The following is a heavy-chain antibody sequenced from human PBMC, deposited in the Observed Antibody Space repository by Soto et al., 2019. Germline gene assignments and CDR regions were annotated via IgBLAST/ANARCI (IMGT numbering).Heavy chain of an antibody. V-gene: IGHV4-4*07. D-gene: IGHD3-3*01. CDR1: GGSISNYY. CDR3: ARGGQDFRSGPFDY. J-gene: IGHJ4*02. CDR2: IDTSGST. Sequence: SETLSLTCTVSGGSISNYYCNWIRQPAGKGLEWIGRIDTSGSTNYNPSLKGRVTMSVDTSKQEFSLKLSSVTAADTALYYCARGGQDFRSGPFDYWGRGALVTVSS.